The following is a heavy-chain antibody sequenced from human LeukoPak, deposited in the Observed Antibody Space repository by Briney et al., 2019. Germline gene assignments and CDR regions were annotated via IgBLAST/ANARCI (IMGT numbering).Heavy chain of an antibody. CDR1: GFTFNSYG. V-gene: IGHV3-30*02. Sequence: GGSLRLSCAASGFTFNSYGMHWVRQAPGKGLEWVAFIRYDGSNKYYADSVKGRFTISRGNSKNTLYLQMNSLRTEDTALYYCVKTKGAGGSCFDYWGPGTLVTVSS. J-gene: IGHJ4*02. CDR2: IRYDGSNK. CDR3: VKTKGAGGSCFDY. D-gene: IGHD2-15*01.